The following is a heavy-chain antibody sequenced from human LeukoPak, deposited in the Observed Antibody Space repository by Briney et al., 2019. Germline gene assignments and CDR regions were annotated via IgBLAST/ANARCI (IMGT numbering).Heavy chain of an antibody. CDR1: GGSITGHH. Sequence: SETLSLTCAVSGGSITGHHWSWIRQPAGRGLEWIGRIYAGGSSNYKPSLKSRVTMSVDTSKNQFSLKLRSVTAADTAVYYCARDGPIGIRYFDYWGQGILVTVSS. CDR3: ARDGPIGIRYFDY. D-gene: IGHD1-1*01. V-gene: IGHV4-4*07. CDR2: IYAGGSS. J-gene: IGHJ4*02.